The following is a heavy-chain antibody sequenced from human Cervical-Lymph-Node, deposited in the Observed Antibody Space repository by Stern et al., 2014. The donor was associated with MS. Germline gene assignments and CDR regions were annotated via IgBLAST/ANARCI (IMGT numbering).Heavy chain of an antibody. V-gene: IGHV1-46*01. Sequence: QVQLVQSGAEVKKPGASVKISCKAPGYNFTNYYIHWMRQAPGQGPEWMGMINPSGDSTTYAQKFQGRVTMTRDTSTSTVYMELSRLRSEDAAVYYCASGRLGYWGQGTQVTVSS. J-gene: IGHJ4*02. CDR2: INPSGDST. CDR3: ASGRLGY. CDR1: GYNFTNYY.